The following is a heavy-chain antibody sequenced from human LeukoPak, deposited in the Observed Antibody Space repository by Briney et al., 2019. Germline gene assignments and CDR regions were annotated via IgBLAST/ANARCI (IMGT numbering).Heavy chain of an antibody. CDR2: KFPSGNT. V-gene: IGHV4-61*02. Sequence: SQTLSLTCTVSGGSISSRSYYWNWIRQPAGKGLEWIGRKFPSGNTNYNPSLKSRVTISVDTSKNQFSLKLSSVTAADTAVYYCARLTRNYDILTGYLDSDAFDIWGQGTMVTVSS. CDR3: ARLTRNYDILTGYLDSDAFDI. J-gene: IGHJ3*02. D-gene: IGHD3-9*01. CDR1: GGSISSRSYY.